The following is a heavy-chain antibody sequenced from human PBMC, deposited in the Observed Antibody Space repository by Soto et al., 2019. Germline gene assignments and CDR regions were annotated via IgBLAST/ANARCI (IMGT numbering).Heavy chain of an antibody. CDR3: ARRNLVVRPPFDY. J-gene: IGHJ4*02. D-gene: IGHD2-15*01. Sequence: EVQLVESGGGLVQPGGSLRLSCAASGFTFNSYSMNWVRQAPGKGLEWVSYISSSSSTIYYADSVKGRFTISRDNAKNSLDLQMNSLRAEDTAVYYCARRNLVVRPPFDYWGQGTLVTVSS. CDR2: ISSSSSTI. CDR1: GFTFNSYS. V-gene: IGHV3-48*01.